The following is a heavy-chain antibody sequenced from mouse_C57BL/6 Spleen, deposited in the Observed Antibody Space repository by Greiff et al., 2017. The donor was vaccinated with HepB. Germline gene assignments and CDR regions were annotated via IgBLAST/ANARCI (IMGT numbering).Heavy chain of an antibody. J-gene: IGHJ2*01. CDR3: TRSDYYGSSPWFAY. D-gene: IGHD1-1*01. Sequence: QVQLQQSGAELVRPGASVTLSCKASGYTFTDYEMHWVKQTPVHGLEWIGAIDPETGGTAYNQKFKGKAILTADKSSSKAYMELRSLTSEDSAVYYCTRSDYYGSSPWFAYWGQGTTLTVSS. CDR1: GYTFTDYE. V-gene: IGHV1-15*01. CDR2: IDPETGGT.